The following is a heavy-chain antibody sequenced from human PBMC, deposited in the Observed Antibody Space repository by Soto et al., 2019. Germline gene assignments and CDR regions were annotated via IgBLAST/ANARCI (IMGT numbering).Heavy chain of an antibody. V-gene: IGHV3-21*01. J-gene: IGHJ4*02. CDR1: GFTFSSYS. Sequence: GGSLRLSCAASGFTFSSYSINWVRQAPWKGLEWVSSISSSSIYIYYADSVKGRFTISRDNAKNSLYLQMNSLRAEDTAVYYCERDILWSYSGYDYSHYGFDYCGQGTLVTFSS. CDR2: ISSSSIYI. CDR3: ERDILWSYSGYDYSHYGFDY. D-gene: IGHD5-12*01.